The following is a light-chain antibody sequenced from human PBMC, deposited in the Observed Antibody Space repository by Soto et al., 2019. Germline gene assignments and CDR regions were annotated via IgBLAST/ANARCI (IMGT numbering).Light chain of an antibody. CDR1: SSDVGGYKF. Sequence: QSALTQPPSASGSPGQSVTISCTGTSSDVGGYKFVSWYQQHPGKAPKLMIYEVSKRPSGVPDRFSGSKSGNTASLTVSRLQAEDEADYYCSSYAGSILGVFGGGTQLTVL. J-gene: IGLJ3*02. CDR3: SSYAGSILGV. CDR2: EVS. V-gene: IGLV2-8*01.